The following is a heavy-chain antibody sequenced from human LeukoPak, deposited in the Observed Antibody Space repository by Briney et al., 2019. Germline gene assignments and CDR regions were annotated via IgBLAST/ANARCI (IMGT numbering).Heavy chain of an antibody. CDR3: AKLTGVAAPGF. V-gene: IGHV3-23*01. D-gene: IGHD6-19*01. Sequence: GGSLRLSYAASRFTFSRFAMSWVRQAPGKGLEWVSTISDSGGSTYYADSVKGRFTISRDNSKDTLFLQMNSLRAEDTAVYYCAKLTGVAAPGFWGQGTLVTVSS. J-gene: IGHJ4*02. CDR1: RFTFSRFA. CDR2: ISDSGGST.